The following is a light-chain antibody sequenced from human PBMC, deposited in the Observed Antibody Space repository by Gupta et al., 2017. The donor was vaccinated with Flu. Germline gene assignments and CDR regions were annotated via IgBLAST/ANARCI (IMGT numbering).Light chain of an antibody. CDR1: QTISTW. CDR3: QHYNTYPWT. CDR2: KAS. V-gene: IGKV1-5*03. J-gene: IGKJ1*01. Sequence: DIQMTQSPSTLSASVGDRFTITCRASQTISTWLAWYQQKPGKAPNLLIYKASTLESGVPSRFSGSGSGAEFILTISSLQPDDFATYYCQHYNTYPWTFGQGTKVEIK.